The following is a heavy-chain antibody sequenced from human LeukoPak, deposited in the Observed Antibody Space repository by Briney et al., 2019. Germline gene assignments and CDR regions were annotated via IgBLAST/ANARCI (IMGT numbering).Heavy chain of an antibody. CDR2: MNQDGSER. CDR1: GLTFNSYW. D-gene: IGHD2-8*01. Sequence: GGSLRLSCTASGLTFNSYWTHWVRQTPEKGLEWVANMNQDGSERNYVDSVKGRFTISRDSAENSLYLQMNSLRAEDTAVYYCARGNNGALDIWGQGTTVTVSS. V-gene: IGHV3-7*01. J-gene: IGHJ3*02. CDR3: ARGNNGALDI.